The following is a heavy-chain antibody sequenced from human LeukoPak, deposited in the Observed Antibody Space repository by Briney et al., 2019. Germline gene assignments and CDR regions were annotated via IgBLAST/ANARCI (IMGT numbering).Heavy chain of an antibody. J-gene: IGHJ6*02. V-gene: IGHV3-21*06. Sequence: GGSLRLSCAASGFTFSTSAMNWVRQAPGKGLEWVSSINNVRSHIYYADSVRGRFTISRDNANNVLYLQMNSLRAEDTAVYYCARSITMVRGDYGMDVWGQGTTVTVSS. CDR2: INNVRSHI. CDR1: GFTFSTSA. D-gene: IGHD3-10*01. CDR3: ARSITMVRGDYGMDV.